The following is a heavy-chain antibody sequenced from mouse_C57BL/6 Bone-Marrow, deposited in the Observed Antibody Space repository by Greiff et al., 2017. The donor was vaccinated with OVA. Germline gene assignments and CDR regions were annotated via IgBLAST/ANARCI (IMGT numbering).Heavy chain of an antibody. CDR1: GYTFTDYE. CDR3: TRGYSNYYAMDY. D-gene: IGHD2-5*01. V-gene: IGHV1-15*01. J-gene: IGHJ4*01. CDR2: IDPETGGT. Sequence: VQLQQSGAELVRPGASVTLSCKASGYTFTDYEMHWVKQTPVHGLEWIGAIDPETGGTAYNQKFKGKAILTADKSSSTAYMELRSLISEDSAVYDCTRGYSNYYAMDYWGQGTSVTVSS.